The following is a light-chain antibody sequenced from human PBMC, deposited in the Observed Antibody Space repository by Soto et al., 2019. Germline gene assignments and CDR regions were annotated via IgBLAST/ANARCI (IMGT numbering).Light chain of an antibody. CDR1: QSISSW. V-gene: IGKV1-5*01. CDR3: QQYNSYPWT. CDR2: AAS. Sequence: DIQMTQSRSTLSASVGNRVTITSRASQSISSWLAWYQQKPGKAPKLLISAASRLQSGVPSRFSGRGSGTDFTLTISSLQPEDFATYYCQQYNSYPWTFGQGTKVDI. J-gene: IGKJ1*01.